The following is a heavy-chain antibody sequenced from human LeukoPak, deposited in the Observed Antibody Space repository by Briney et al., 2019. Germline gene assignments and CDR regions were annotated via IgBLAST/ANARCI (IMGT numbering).Heavy chain of an antibody. CDR2: IIPIFGTA. V-gene: IGHV1-69*05. J-gene: IGHJ3*02. CDR1: GYTFTSYG. D-gene: IGHD2-15*01. CDR3: ARDRVVMVVAVPEPMAFDI. Sequence: SVKVSCKASGYTFTSYGISWVRQAPGQGLEWMGRIIPIFGTANYAQKFQGRVTITTDESTSTAYMELSSLRSEDTAVYYCARDRVVMVVAVPEPMAFDIWGQGTMVTVSS.